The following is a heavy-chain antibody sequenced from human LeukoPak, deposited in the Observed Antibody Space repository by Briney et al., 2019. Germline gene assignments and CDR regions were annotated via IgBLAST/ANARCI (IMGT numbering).Heavy chain of an antibody. J-gene: IGHJ4*02. CDR3: ASGYSSDYGGNVY. D-gene: IGHD4-23*01. CDR2: ISSSSSYI. CDR1: GFTFSSYS. V-gene: IGHV3-21*01. Sequence: GGSLRLSCAASGFTFSSYSMNWVRQAPGKGLEWVSSISSSSSYIYYADSVKGRFTISRDNAKNTLYLQMNSLSIEDTAVYYCASGYSSDYGGNVYWGRGTLVTVSS.